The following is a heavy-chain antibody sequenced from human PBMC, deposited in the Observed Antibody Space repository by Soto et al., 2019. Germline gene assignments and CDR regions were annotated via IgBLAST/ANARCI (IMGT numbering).Heavy chain of an antibody. J-gene: IGHJ6*04. Sequence: ASVKVSCKASGYTFTSYYMHWVRQAPGQGLEWMGIINPSGGSTSYAQKFQGRVTMTRDTSTSTVYMELSSLRSEDTAVYYSARDGGSSWEYYYHSVMEVGGKGPTVTV. CDR3: ARDGGSSWEYYYHSVMEV. V-gene: IGHV1-46*01. CDR1: GYTFTSYY. CDR2: INPSGGST. D-gene: IGHD6-13*01.